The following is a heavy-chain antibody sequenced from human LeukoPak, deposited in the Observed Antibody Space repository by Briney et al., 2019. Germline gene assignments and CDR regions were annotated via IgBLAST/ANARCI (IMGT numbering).Heavy chain of an antibody. D-gene: IGHD2-2*01. CDR2: IYPGDSDT. Sequence: GESLKISCKGSGYSFTSYWIGWVRQMPGKGLEWMGIIYPGDSDTRYSPSFQGQVTISADKSISTAYLQWSSLKASDTAMYYCARLPRPAGDYYYYMDVWGKGTTVTVSS. CDR3: ARLPRPAGDYYYYMDV. J-gene: IGHJ6*03. V-gene: IGHV5-51*01. CDR1: GYSFTSYW.